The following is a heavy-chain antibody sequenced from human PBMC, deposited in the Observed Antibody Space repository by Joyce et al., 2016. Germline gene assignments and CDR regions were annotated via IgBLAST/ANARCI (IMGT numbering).Heavy chain of an antibody. CDR1: GLSFDLHSF. V-gene: IGHV4-38-2*01. Sequence: QVQLQESGPGLVKPSETLSLTCGVSGLSFDLHSFWGWVRQPPGQGLEWIGNVYLHGITHYRPSLKRRVTISMDTSKNQFSLNLNSLTAADTAVYFCARRPYNVHTPLGSDWYFDLWGSGTLVTVSS. CDR3: ARRPYNVHTPLGSDWYFDL. CDR2: VYLHGIT. D-gene: IGHD5-18*01. J-gene: IGHJ2*01.